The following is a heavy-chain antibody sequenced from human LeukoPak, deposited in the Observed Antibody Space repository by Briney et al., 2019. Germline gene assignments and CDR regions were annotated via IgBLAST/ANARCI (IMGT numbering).Heavy chain of an antibody. CDR2: INPNSGDT. D-gene: IGHD2-2*01. V-gene: IGHV1-2*02. CDR3: ARDWYQNAFDI. J-gene: IGHJ3*02. CDR1: GYTFTGYY. Sequence: ASVKVSCKASGYTFTGYYMHWVRQAPGQGLEWMGWINPNSGDTNYAQKFQGRVTMTRDTSISTAYMELSRLRSDDTAVYYCARDWYQNAFDIWGQGTMVTVSS.